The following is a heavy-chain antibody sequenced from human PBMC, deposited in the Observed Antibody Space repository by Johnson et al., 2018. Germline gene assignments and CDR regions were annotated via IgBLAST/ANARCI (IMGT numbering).Heavy chain of an antibody. CDR1: GFTFSTSV. CDR3: VRGGYNGNYWGVRDSFDI. CDR2: ISSRGSYT. J-gene: IGHJ3*02. Sequence: EVQLLESGGGLVKXGGSLRLSCEASGFTFSTSVMNWVRQAPGKGLECVSSISSRGSYTYYADSLKGRCTISRDNANNSLFRQMNSLKGEETAVYYCVRGGYNGNYWGVRDSFDIWGQGTMVTVSS. D-gene: IGHD1-26*01. V-gene: IGHV3-21*01.